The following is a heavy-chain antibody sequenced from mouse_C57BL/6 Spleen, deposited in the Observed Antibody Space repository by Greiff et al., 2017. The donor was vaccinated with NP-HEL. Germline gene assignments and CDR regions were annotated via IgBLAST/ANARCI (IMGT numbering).Heavy chain of an antibody. J-gene: IGHJ3*01. CDR3: ARAATGTTY. CDR1: GYTFTSYW. CDR2: IDPSDSYT. Sequence: VQLQQSGAELVMPGASVKLSCKASGYTFTSYWMHWVKRRPGQGLEWIGEIDPSDSYTNYNQKFKGKSTLTVDKSSSTAYMQLSSLTSEDSAVYYCARAATGTTYWGQGTLVTVSA. V-gene: IGHV1-69*01. D-gene: IGHD4-1*02.